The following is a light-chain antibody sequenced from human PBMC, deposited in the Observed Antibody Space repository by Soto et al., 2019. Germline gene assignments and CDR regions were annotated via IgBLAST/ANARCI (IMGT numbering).Light chain of an antibody. CDR2: STS. Sequence: QSVVTQEPSLTVSPGGTVTLTCASSACAVTSDYYANWLQQKPGQAPRALIYSTSKKPSWTPARFSGSLLGGKAALTLSAVQPEDEADYYCLLYYGGAQVLFGGGTKVTVL. J-gene: IGLJ2*01. CDR3: LLYYGGAQVL. CDR1: ACAVTSDYY. V-gene: IGLV7-43*01.